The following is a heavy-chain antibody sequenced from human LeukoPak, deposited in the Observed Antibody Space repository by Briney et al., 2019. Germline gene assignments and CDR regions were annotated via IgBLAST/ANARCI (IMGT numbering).Heavy chain of an antibody. Sequence: SETLSLTCAVYGGSFSGYYWSWIRQPPGKGLEWIGEINHSGSTNYNPSLKSRVTMSVGTSKNQFPLKLSSVTAADTAVFYCAREGIAARFDSWGQGTLVTVSS. CDR2: INHSGST. J-gene: IGHJ4*02. D-gene: IGHD6-6*01. V-gene: IGHV4-34*01. CDR3: AREGIAARFDS. CDR1: GGSFSGYY.